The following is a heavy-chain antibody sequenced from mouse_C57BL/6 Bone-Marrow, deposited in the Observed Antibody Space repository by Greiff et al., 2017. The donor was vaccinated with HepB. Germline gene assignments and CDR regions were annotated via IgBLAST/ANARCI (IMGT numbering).Heavy chain of an antibody. J-gene: IGHJ4*01. CDR2: ISSGSSTI. V-gene: IGHV5-17*01. Sequence: EVMLVESGGGLVKPGGSLKLSCAASGFTFSDYGMHWVRQAPEKGLEWVAYISSGSSTIYYADTVKGRFTISRDNAKNTLCLQMTSLRSEDTAMYYCARRGYDGYYSYYAMDYWGQGTSVTVSS. CDR3: ARRGYDGYYSYYAMDY. CDR1: GFTFSDYG. D-gene: IGHD2-3*01.